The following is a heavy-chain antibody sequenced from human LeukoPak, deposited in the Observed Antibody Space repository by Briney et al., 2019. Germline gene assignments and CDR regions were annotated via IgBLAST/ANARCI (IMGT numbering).Heavy chain of an antibody. CDR3: ARGPVAGLDY. J-gene: IGHJ4*02. D-gene: IGHD6-19*01. CDR1: GFTFATYT. Sequence: GGSLRLSCTGAGFTFATYTFNWVRQAPGKGLEWVASIGATQTYIYYADSVKGRFTISRDNAKNSLYLQMNSLRAEDTAVYYCARGPVAGLDYWGQGTLVTVSS. V-gene: IGHV3-21*01. CDR2: IGATQTYI.